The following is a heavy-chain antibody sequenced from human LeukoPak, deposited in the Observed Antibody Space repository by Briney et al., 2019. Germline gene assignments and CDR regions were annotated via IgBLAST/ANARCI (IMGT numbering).Heavy chain of an antibody. Sequence: SETLSLTCAVSGYSISSGYYWGWIRQSPGKGLEWIGKIDRSGNTYYNPPLKSRVAISVDTSSNQFSLRLTSVTAADTAVYYCARTDDYFGSGNYYNVINYYYMDVWGKGTTVTVS. J-gene: IGHJ6*03. CDR1: GYSISSGYY. CDR3: ARTDDYFGSGNYYNVINYYYMDV. CDR2: IDRSGNT. V-gene: IGHV4-38-2*01. D-gene: IGHD3-10*01.